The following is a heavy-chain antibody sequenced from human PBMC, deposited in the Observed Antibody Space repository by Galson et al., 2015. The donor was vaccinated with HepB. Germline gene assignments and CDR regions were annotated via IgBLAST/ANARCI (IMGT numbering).Heavy chain of an antibody. CDR1: GYSFTSHW. CDR2: TYPGDSEI. J-gene: IGHJ4*02. CDR3: ASRHSYFRSGTWYNVSDY. Sequence: QSGAEVKKLGESLKISCKGSGYSFTSHWIGWVRQMPGKGLECMGITYPGDSEIRYSPSFQGQVTISADKSISTAYLHWTSLKASDTAMYYCASRHSYFRSGTWYNVSDYWGQGTLVTVSS. V-gene: IGHV5-51*01. D-gene: IGHD3-10*01.